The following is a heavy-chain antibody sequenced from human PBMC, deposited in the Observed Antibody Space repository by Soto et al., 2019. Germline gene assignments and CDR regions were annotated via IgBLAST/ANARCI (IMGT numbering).Heavy chain of an antibody. Sequence: PGGSLRLSCAVSGFTFSDYWMSWVRQAPGKGLEWVANIKQDGNEKYYVDSVKGRFTISRDNAKNSLYLQMNSLRDEDTAVYYCARLLYDFWSGYYRRGPLDVWGQGTTVTVSS. D-gene: IGHD3-3*01. CDR1: GFTFSDYW. J-gene: IGHJ6*02. V-gene: IGHV3-7*01. CDR3: ARLLYDFWSGYYRRGPLDV. CDR2: IKQDGNEK.